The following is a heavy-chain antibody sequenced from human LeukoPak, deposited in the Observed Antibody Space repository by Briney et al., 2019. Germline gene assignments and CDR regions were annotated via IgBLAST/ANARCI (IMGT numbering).Heavy chain of an antibody. V-gene: IGHV3-21*01. J-gene: IGHJ3*02. D-gene: IGHD2-2*02. CDR1: GFTFSSYS. CDR2: ISSSSSYI. CDR3: ARGGDCSSTSCYMTVAFDI. Sequence: GGSLRLSCAASGFTFSSYSMNWVRQAPGKGLEWVSSISSSSSYIYYADSVKGRFTISRDNAKNSLYLQMNSLRAEDTAVYYCARGGDCSSTSCYMTVAFDIWGQGTMVTVSS.